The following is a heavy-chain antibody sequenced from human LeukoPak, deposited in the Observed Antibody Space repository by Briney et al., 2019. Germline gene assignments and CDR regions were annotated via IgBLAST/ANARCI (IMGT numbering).Heavy chain of an antibody. D-gene: IGHD3-22*01. CDR3: ARRPYYYDSSGYYYRYYYYYMDV. CDR1: GYTFTSYD. CDR2: MNPNSGNT. Sequence: ASVKVSCKASGYTFTSYDINWVRQATGQGLEWMGWMNPNSGNTGYAQKFQGRVTMTRNTSISTAYMELSSLRSEDTAVYYCARRPYYYDSSGYYYRYYYYYMDVWGKGTTVTVSS. J-gene: IGHJ6*03. V-gene: IGHV1-8*01.